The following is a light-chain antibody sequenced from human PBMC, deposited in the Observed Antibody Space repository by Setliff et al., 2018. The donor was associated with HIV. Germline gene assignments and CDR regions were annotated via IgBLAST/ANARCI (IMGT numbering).Light chain of an antibody. CDR3: SSYTFSSTPYV. CDR1: SSNIGKYH. Sequence: QSVLTQPPSVSAAPGRKVSISCSGSSSNIGKYHVSWYQQHPGKAPKLMIYEVSNRPSWVSNRFSGSKSGNTASLTISGLQAEDEADYYCSSYTFSSTPYVFGTGTKVT. CDR2: EVS. J-gene: IGLJ1*01. V-gene: IGLV2-14*01.